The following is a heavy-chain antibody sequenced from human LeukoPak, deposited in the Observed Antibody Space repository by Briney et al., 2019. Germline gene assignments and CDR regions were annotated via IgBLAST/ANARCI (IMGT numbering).Heavy chain of an antibody. V-gene: IGHV4-39*07. CDR2: IYYSGST. D-gene: IGHD3-22*01. CDR3: ARMVEDSSGYYPDY. CDR1: GGSISSSSYY. Sequence: SETLSLTCAVSGGSISSSSYYWGWIRQPPGKGLEWIGSIYYSGSTYYNPSLKSRVTISVDTSKNQFSLKLSSVTAADTAVYYCARMVEDSSGYYPDYWGQGTLVIVSS. J-gene: IGHJ4*02.